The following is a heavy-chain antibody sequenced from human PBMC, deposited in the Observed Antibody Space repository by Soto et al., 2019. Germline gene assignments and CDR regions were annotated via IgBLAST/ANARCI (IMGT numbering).Heavy chain of an antibody. Sequence: QVQLVQSGAEVKRPGASVKVSCKASGYTFLNYDVAWVRRAPGQGLEWLGWISISKGKTYYEQRLQGRVTMTTDTATTTPYMEVTSLRSYDTAVYFCGRKGYIGNFGLDVWGQGTTVTVSS. CDR3: GRKGYIGNFGLDV. V-gene: IGHV1-18*01. CDR1: GYTFLNYD. D-gene: IGHD5-12*01. CDR2: ISISKGKT. J-gene: IGHJ6*02.